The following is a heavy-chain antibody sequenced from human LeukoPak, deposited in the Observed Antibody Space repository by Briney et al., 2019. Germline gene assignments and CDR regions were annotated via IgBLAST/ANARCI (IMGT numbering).Heavy chain of an antibody. J-gene: IGHJ4*02. V-gene: IGHV4-39*01. D-gene: IGHD6-19*01. CDR2: IYYSGTT. Sequence: PSETLSLTCTVSGGSITSTNYYWGWIRLPPGKGLEWIGSIYYSGTTYYNPSLKSRVTISVDTSENQFSLKLSSVTAADTAVYYCLTSVAPENTAYYWGQGTLVTVSS. CDR3: LTSVAPENTAYY. CDR1: GGSITSTNYY.